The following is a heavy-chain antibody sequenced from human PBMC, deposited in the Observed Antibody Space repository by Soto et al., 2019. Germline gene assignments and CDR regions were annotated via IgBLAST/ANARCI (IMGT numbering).Heavy chain of an antibody. CDR3: AKGTLVRSAFDI. J-gene: IGHJ3*02. V-gene: IGHV3-9*01. CDR2: ISWNSGSI. Sequence: EVQLVESGGGLVQPGRSLRLSCAASGFTFDDYAMHWVRQAPGKGLEWVSGISWNSGSIGYADSVKGRFTISRDNAKNSLYLHMNSLRAEDTALYYCAKGTLVRSAFDIWGQGTMVTVSS. CDR1: GFTFDDYA. D-gene: IGHD6-13*01.